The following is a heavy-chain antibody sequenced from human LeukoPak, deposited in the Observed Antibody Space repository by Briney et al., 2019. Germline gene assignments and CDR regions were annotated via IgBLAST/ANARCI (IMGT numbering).Heavy chain of an antibody. CDR2: ISSSGKYI. CDR1: GFTFSTYT. D-gene: IGHD1-26*01. J-gene: IGHJ4*02. V-gene: IGHV3-21*01. Sequence: GGSLRLSCAASGFTFSTYTMDWVRQAPGKGLEWVSSISSSGKYIYYVDSVKGRFTISRDSTKNSLYLQMNSLRAEDTAVYYCARVYSGSLPYDYWGQGTQVTVSS. CDR3: ARVYSGSLPYDY.